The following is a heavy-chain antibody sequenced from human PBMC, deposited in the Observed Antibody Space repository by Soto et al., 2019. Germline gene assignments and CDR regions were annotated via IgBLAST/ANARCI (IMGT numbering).Heavy chain of an antibody. V-gene: IGHV3-53*04. CDR2: MYSVGDT. J-gene: IGHJ6*03. CDR3: AGMALGYCSSTSCSGLGYYYYMDV. D-gene: IGHD2-2*01. Sequence: PGGSLRLSCAASGFTVSSNYMSWVRQAPGKGLEWVSVMYSVGDTYYADSVKGRFTISRHNSKNTLYLQMNSLRAEDTAVYYCAGMALGYCSSTSCSGLGYYYYMDVWGKGTTVTVSS. CDR1: GFTVSSNY.